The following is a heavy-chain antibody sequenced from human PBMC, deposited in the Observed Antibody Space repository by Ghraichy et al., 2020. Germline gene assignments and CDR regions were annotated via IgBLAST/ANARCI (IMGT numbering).Heavy chain of an antibody. Sequence: SQTLSLTCAISGDSVSSNSAAWNWIRQSPSRGLEWLGRTYYRSKWYNDYAVSVKSRITINPDTSKNQFSLQLNSVTPEDTAVYYCARDAQLWELPYGDAFDIWGQGTMVTVSS. D-gene: IGHD1-26*01. V-gene: IGHV6-1*01. CDR1: GDSVSSNSAA. J-gene: IGHJ3*02. CDR3: ARDAQLWELPYGDAFDI. CDR2: TYYRSKWYN.